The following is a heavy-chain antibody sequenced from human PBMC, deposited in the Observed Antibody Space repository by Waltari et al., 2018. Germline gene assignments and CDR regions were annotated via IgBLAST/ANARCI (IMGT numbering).Heavy chain of an antibody. CDR1: AFSVSSND. CDR2: VTSDDKT. V-gene: IGHV3-53*01. D-gene: IGHD1-26*01. Sequence: EVQLVESGGGLIQPGGSLRLSCAASAFSVSSNDMTWVRQAPGKGLEWLSIVTSDDKTYYADSVKGRFTISRDNSENTLYLEMSSLTAEDTAVYYCARDKGVEPTTRFDYWGQGTLVTVSS. J-gene: IGHJ4*02. CDR3: ARDKGVEPTTRFDY.